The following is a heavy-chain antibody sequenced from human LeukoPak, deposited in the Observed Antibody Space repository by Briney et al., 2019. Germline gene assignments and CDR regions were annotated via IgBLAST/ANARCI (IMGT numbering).Heavy chain of an antibody. CDR1: GFTVSSNY. CDR3: ARDFYCSGGSCYLFDP. D-gene: IGHD2-15*01. CDR2: IYYSGST. V-gene: IGHV4-39*07. Sequence: GSLRLSCAASGFTVSSNYMSWVRQPPGKGLEWIGSIYYSGSTYYNPSLKSRVTISVDTSKNQFSLKLSSVTAADTAVYYCARDFYCSGGSCYLFDPWGQGTLVTVSS. J-gene: IGHJ5*02.